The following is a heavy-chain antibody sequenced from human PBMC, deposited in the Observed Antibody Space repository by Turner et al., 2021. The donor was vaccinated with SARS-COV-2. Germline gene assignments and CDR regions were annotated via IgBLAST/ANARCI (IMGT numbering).Heavy chain of an antibody. J-gene: IGHJ6*02. CDR2: INGDGSST. CDR1: GFSFSNYW. Sequence: VQLVESGGGLVQPGGSLSLSCGASGFSFSNYWMHWVRQPPWKGLVWFSRINGDGSSTTYADSVKGRFTISRDNANNALYLQMNSLRAEDTAVYYCAKRENGLGVWGQGTTVTVSS. V-gene: IGHV3-74*01. CDR3: AKRENGLGV.